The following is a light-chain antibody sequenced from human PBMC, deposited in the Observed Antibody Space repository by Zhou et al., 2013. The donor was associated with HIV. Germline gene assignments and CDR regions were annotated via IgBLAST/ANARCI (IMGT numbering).Light chain of an antibody. J-gene: IGKJ1*01. V-gene: IGKV1-5*03. CDR3: QQYDSYPWT. Sequence: DFQMTQSPSTLSASVGDRVSMTCRASQSISRWLAWYRQRPGKAPELLIFLASSLETGVPSRFSGSGSGTEFTLTINGLQPDDFATYHCQQYDSYPWTFGQGTKVEVK. CDR1: QSISRW. CDR2: LAS.